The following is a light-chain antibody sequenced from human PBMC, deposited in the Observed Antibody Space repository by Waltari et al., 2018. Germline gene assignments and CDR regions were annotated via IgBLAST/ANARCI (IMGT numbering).Light chain of an antibody. Sequence: QSALTQPASVSGSPRQSITISCTGTSSDIGSYAFVSWYQQHPGKAPKLMMYDVLKWPSGVSGRFSGSKSGNTASLTISGLQADDEADYYCSSYTSSSTYIVFGGGTKLTVL. CDR2: DVL. CDR3: SSYTSSSTYIV. J-gene: IGLJ3*02. CDR1: SSDIGSYAF. V-gene: IGLV2-14*01.